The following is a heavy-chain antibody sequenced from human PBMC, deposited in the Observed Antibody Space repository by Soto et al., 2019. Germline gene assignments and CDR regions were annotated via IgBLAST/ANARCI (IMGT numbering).Heavy chain of an antibody. J-gene: IGHJ4*02. D-gene: IGHD3-16*02. CDR3: ARMYYDYVWGSYRSYYFDY. Sequence: ASVKVSCKASGYTFTSYGISWVRQAPGQGLEWMGWISAYNGNTNYAQKLQGRVTMTTDTSTSTAYMELRSLRSDDTAVYYCARMYYDYVWGSYRSYYFDYWGQGTRVTVS. CDR2: ISAYNGNT. CDR1: GYTFTSYG. V-gene: IGHV1-18*04.